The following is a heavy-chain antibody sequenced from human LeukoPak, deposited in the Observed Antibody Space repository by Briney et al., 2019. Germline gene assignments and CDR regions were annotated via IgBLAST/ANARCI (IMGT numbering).Heavy chain of an antibody. Sequence: PGGSLRLSCAASGFTFSSYEMNWVRQAPGKGLEWVAVIWYDGSNKYYADSVKGRFTISRDNSKNTLYLQMNSLRAEDTAVYYCARASYYYDSSGSYYFDYWGQGTLVTVSS. D-gene: IGHD3-22*01. CDR1: GFTFSSYE. CDR3: ARASYYYDSSGSYYFDY. CDR2: IWYDGSNK. V-gene: IGHV3-33*08. J-gene: IGHJ4*02.